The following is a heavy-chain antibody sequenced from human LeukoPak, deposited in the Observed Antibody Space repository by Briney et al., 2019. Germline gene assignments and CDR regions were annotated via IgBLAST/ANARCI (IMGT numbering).Heavy chain of an antibody. CDR3: AKEEYSSGDAFDI. CDR1: GFTFSSYG. D-gene: IGHD6-19*01. V-gene: IGHV3-30*02. J-gene: IGHJ3*02. Sequence: GGSLRLSCAASGFTFSSYGMHWVRPAPGKGLEWVAFIRYDGSNKYYADSVKGRFTISRDNSKNTLYLQMNSRRAEDTAVYYCAKEEYSSGDAFDIWGQGTMVTVSS. CDR2: IRYDGSNK.